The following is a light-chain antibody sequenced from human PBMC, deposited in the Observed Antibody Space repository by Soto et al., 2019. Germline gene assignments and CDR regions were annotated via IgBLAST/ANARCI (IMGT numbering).Light chain of an antibody. V-gene: IGKV1-9*01. J-gene: IGKJ4*01. Sequence: DIQMTQSPSSVSASVGDRVTITCRASQGISSYLAWYQQKPGKAPKLLIYAASTLQSGVPSRFSGSGSGTEFTLTISSLQPEDFATYSCQQLNSYPFLTFGGGTNVEIK. CDR3: QQLNSYPFLT. CDR1: QGISSY. CDR2: AAS.